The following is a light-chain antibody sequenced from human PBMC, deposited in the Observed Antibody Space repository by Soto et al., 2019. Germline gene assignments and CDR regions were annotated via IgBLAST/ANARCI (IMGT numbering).Light chain of an antibody. CDR1: SGHSNYA. V-gene: IGLV4-69*01. J-gene: IGLJ2*01. Sequence: QLVLTQSPSASASLGASVKLTCTLSSGHSNYAIAWHQQVPEKGPRYLMKLHSDGSHIRGDGIPDRFSGSSSGAERYLTISSLHSEDEADYYCQTWGTGIVLFGGGTKLTVL. CDR2: LHSDGSH. CDR3: QTWGTGIVL.